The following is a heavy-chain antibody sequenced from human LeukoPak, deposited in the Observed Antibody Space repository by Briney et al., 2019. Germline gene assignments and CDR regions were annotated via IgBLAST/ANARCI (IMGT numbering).Heavy chain of an antibody. J-gene: IGHJ6*02. CDR1: RFRISTYW. Sequence: GGSLRLSCEASRFRISTYWMSWVRQAPGKGLQWVANIKEDGSVKYYVDSVKGRFTISRDNAKNSLYLQMNSLRAEDTAVYYCARDTGKVTSVDYHGMDVWGQGTTVTVSS. V-gene: IGHV3-7*05. CDR3: ARDTGKVTSVDYHGMDV. CDR2: IKEDGSVK. D-gene: IGHD5-18*01.